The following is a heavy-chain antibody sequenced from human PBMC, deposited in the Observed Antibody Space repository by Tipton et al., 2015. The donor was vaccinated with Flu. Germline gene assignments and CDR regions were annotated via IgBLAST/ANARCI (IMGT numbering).Heavy chain of an antibody. CDR3: ARDITAPDYFDPFEAHGLHQGVDV. CDR1: GGSVSSDVYY. CDR2: INSRGTT. V-gene: IGHV4-39*06. Sequence: TLSLTCTVSGGSVSSDVYYWGWIRQPPGKRPEWIGSINSRGTTYYSPSLKSRVSISVDVSKNQITLRLTSVAAADTATYYCARDITAPDYFDPFEAHGLHQGVDVWRPGTAVTVSS. D-gene: IGHD3-22*01. J-gene: IGHJ6*02.